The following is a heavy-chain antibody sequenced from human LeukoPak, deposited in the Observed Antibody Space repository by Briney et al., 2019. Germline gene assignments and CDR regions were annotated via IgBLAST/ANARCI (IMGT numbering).Heavy chain of an antibody. Sequence: GGSLRLSCAASGFTFSSYSMNWVRQAPGPGLESVSSISSSSNYIYYAESVKGRFTISRDNAKNSLYLQMNSLRAEDTAVYYCARAQPSYCNSTSCYYYYGMDVWGQGTTVTVSS. CDR3: ARAQPSYCNSTSCYYYYGMDV. J-gene: IGHJ6*02. CDR1: GFTFSSYS. V-gene: IGHV3-21*01. D-gene: IGHD2-2*01. CDR2: ISSSSNYI.